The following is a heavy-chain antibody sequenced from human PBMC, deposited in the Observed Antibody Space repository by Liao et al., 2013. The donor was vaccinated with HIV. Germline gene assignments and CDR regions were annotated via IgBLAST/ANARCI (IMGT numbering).Heavy chain of an antibody. CDR1: GGSISSGSYY. CDR2: IYTSGST. CDR3: AREGYDSSGYHYYFDY. D-gene: IGHD3-22*01. Sequence: QVQLQESGPGLVKPSQTLSLTCTVSGGSISSGSYYWSWIRQPAGKGLEWIGRIYTSGSTNYNPSLKSRVTMSLDTSKNQFSLNLTSVTAADTAVYHCAREGYDSSGYHYYFDYWGQGTLVTVSS. J-gene: IGHJ4*02. V-gene: IGHV4-61*02.